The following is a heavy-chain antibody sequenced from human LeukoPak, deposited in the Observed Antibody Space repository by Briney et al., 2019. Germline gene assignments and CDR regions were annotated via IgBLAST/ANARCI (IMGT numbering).Heavy chain of an antibody. D-gene: IGHD1-26*01. CDR1: GDSVSSNSAA. CDR2: TYYRSKWYY. Sequence: TSQTLSLTCAISGDSVSSNSAAWDWIRQSPSRGLEWLGRTYYRSKWYYDYAVAVKSRISINPDTSKNQFSLQLSSVTPGDTAVYYCARDPVGGSTIFDYWGQGTLVTVSS. CDR3: ARDPVGGSTIFDY. V-gene: IGHV6-1*01. J-gene: IGHJ4*02.